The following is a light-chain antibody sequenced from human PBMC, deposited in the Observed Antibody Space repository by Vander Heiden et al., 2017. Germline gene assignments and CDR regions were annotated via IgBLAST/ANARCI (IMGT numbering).Light chain of an antibody. J-gene: IGLJ3*02. CDR3: AAWDDSLNGPV. CDR1: SSNIGSNT. V-gene: IGLV1-44*01. CDR2: SNN. Sequence: QSVLTQTPSASGTPGQRVTISCSGSSSNIGSNTVNWYQQLPGTAPKLLIYSNNHRPSGVPDRFSGSKSGTSASLAISGLQSEDEADYYCAAWDDSLNGPVFGGGTKLTVL.